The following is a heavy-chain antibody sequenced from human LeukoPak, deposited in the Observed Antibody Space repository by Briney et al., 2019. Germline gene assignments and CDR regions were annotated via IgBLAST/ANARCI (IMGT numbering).Heavy chain of an antibody. V-gene: IGHV4-30-4*01. CDR3: ARTHCSGGSCSDAFDI. CDR2: IYYSGST. J-gene: IGHJ3*02. CDR1: GGSISSGDYY. Sequence: PSETLSLTCTVSGGSISSGDYYWSWIRQPPGKGLEWIGYIYYSGSTYYNPSLKSRVTISVDTSKNQFSLKLSSVTAADTAVYYCARTHCSGGSCSDAFDIWGQGTMVTVSS. D-gene: IGHD2-15*01.